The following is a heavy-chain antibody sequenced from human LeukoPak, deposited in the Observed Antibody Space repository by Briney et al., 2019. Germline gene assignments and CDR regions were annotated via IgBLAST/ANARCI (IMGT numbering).Heavy chain of an antibody. V-gene: IGHV3-48*03. D-gene: IGHD3-16*01. CDR2: ISSSGTTI. CDR3: AREGEAGPYYFDY. CDR1: GFTFSSFE. J-gene: IGHJ4*02. Sequence: GGSLRLSCAASGFTFSSFEMNWVRQAPGRGLEWISYISSSGTTIYYADSVKGRFTISRDNAKNSLYLQMNSLRAEDTAAYCCAREGEAGPYYFDYWGQGTLVTVSS.